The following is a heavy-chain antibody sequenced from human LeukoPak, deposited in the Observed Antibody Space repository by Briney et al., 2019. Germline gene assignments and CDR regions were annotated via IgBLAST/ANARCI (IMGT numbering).Heavy chain of an antibody. D-gene: IGHD3-10*01. CDR1: GFTFSSYW. CDR2: IQHDGSDQ. Sequence: GGSLRLSCAASGFTFSSYWMSWLRQAPGKGLEWVANIQHDGSDQYYEDSVKGRFTISRDNAKDSLFLQMNSLGAEDTAVYFCARSFLMSFGELLSGGFDVWGQGAMVAVSS. J-gene: IGHJ3*01. CDR3: ARSFLMSFGELLSGGFDV. V-gene: IGHV3-7*01.